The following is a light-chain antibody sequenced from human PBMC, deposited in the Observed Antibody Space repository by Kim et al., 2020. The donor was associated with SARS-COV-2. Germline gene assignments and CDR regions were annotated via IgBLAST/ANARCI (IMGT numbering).Light chain of an antibody. CDR2: SNN. V-gene: IGLV1-44*01. CDR1: NSNIGTNT. CDR3: AAWDDSRTVL. Sequence: ELTQPPSASGTPGQRVTISCSGSNSNIGTNTVNWYQQLPGTAPKLLIYSNNQRPSGVPDRFSGSKSGTSASLAISGLQSDDEADYYCAAWDDSRTVLFGGGTQLTVL. J-gene: IGLJ2*01.